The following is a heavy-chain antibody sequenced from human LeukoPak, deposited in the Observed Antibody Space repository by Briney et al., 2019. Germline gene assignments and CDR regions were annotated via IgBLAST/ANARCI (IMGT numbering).Heavy chain of an antibody. CDR1: GFTFSSYA. V-gene: IGHV3-30-3*01. CDR3: ARDPTLALGGNPRYYFDY. D-gene: IGHD4-23*01. CDR2: ISYDGSNK. J-gene: IGHJ4*02. Sequence: PGGSLRLSCAASGFTFSSYAMHWVRQAPGKGLEWVAVISYDGSNKYYADSVKGRFTISRDNSKNTLYLQMNSLRAEDTAVYYCARDPTLALGGNPRYYFDYWGQGTLVTVSS.